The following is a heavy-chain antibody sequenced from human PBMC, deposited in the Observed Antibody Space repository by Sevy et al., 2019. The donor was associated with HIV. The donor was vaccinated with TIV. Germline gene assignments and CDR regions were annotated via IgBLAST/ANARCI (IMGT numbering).Heavy chain of an antibody. CDR3: ARDSYSSSSISFRSYYYYGMDV. CDR1: GFTFSSYG. CDR2: IWYDGSNK. V-gene: IGHV3-33*01. Sequence: GGSLRLSCAASGFTFSSYGMHWVRQAPGKGLEWVAVIWYDGSNKYYADSVKGRFTISRDNSKNTLYLQMNSLRAEDTAVYHCARDSYSSSSISFRSYYYYGMDVWGQGTTVTVSS. D-gene: IGHD6-6*01. J-gene: IGHJ6*02.